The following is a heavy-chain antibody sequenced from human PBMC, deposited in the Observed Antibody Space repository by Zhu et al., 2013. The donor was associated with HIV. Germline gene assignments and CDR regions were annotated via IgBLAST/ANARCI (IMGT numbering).Heavy chain of an antibody. D-gene: IGHD1-7*01. CDR3: AREQLNWNYWVSYYYYGMGR. CDR1: GGTFSSYA. V-gene: IGHV1-69*12. J-gene: IGHJ6*02. Sequence: QVQLVQSGAEVKKPGSSVKVSCKASGGTFSSYAISWVRQAPGQGLEWMGGIIPIFGTANYAQKFQGRVTITADESTSTAYMELSSLRSEDTAVYYCAREQLNWNYWVSYYYYGMGRLGPRGPRSPSP. CDR2: IIPIFGTA.